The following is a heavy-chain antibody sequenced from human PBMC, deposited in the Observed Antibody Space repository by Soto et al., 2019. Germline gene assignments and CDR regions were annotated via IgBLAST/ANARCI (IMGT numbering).Heavy chain of an antibody. V-gene: IGHV4-31*03. Sequence: QVQLQESGPGLVKPSQTLSLTCTVSGGSISSGGYYWCWIRQHPGKGLEWIGYIYYSGSTYYNPSLKSRVTISVDTSKNQFSLKLSSVTAADTAVYYCATAITMVRGVINNWGQGTLVTVSS. CDR1: GGSISSGGYY. CDR3: ATAITMVRGVINN. J-gene: IGHJ4*02. D-gene: IGHD3-10*01. CDR2: IYYSGST.